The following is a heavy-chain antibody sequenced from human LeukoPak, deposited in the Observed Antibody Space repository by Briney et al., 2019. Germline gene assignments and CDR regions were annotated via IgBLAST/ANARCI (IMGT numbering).Heavy chain of an antibody. CDR2: ISYDGSNK. CDR3: ARDLAAAGTSYYYYGMDV. D-gene: IGHD6-13*01. Sequence: PGRSLRLSCAASGFTFSSYAMHWVRQAPGKGLEWVAVISYDGSNKYYADSVKGRFTISRDNSTNTLYLQMNSLRAEDTAVYYCARDLAAAGTSYYYYGMDVWGQGTTVTVSS. CDR1: GFTFSSYA. J-gene: IGHJ6*02. V-gene: IGHV3-30-3*01.